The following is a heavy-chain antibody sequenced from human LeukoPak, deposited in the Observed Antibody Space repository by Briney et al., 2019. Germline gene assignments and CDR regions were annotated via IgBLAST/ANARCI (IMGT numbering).Heavy chain of an antibody. Sequence: ASVKVSCKASGYTFTDYYIHWVRQAPGQGLEWMGGIIPIFGTANYAQKFQGRVTITADKSTSTAYMELSSLRSEDTAVYYCARDRVPPESHDAFDIWGQGTMVTVSS. D-gene: IGHD1-1*01. CDR3: ARDRVPPESHDAFDI. CDR2: IIPIFGTA. J-gene: IGHJ3*02. V-gene: IGHV1-69*06. CDR1: GYTFTDYY.